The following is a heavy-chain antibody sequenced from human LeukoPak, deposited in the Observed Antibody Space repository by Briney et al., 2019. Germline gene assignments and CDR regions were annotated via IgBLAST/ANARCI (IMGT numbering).Heavy chain of an antibody. Sequence: PSETLSLTCAVYGGSFSGYYWSWIRQPPGKGLEWIGEINHSGSTNYNPSLKSQVTISVDTSKNQFSLKLSSVTAADTAVYYCARVGSITIFGVVIGNWFDPWGQGTLVTVSS. CDR1: GGSFSGYY. J-gene: IGHJ5*02. CDR3: ARVGSITIFGVVIGNWFDP. V-gene: IGHV4-34*01. D-gene: IGHD3-3*01. CDR2: INHSGST.